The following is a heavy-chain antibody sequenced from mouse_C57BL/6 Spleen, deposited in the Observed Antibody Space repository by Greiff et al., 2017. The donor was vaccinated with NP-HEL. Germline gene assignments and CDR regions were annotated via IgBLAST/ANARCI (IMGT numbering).Heavy chain of an antibody. J-gene: IGHJ2*01. CDR1: GFNIKDDY. CDR3: TTGLPLDY. D-gene: IGHD2-2*01. Sequence: EVQVVESGAELVRPGASVKLSCTASGFNIKDDYMHWVKQRPEQGLEWIGWIDPENGDTEYASKFQGKATITADTSSNTAYLQLSSLTSEDTAVYYCTTGLPLDYWGQGTTLTVSS. V-gene: IGHV14-4*01. CDR2: IDPENGDT.